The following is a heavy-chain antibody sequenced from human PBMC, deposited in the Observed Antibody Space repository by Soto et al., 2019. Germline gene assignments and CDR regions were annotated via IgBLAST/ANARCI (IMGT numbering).Heavy chain of an antibody. Sequence: KTSETLSLTCTVSGGSISSYYWSWIRQPPGKGLEWIGYIYYSGSTNYNPSLKSRVTISVDTSKNQFSLKLSSVTAADTAVYYCARGVGQWLGGVGPEDYYYYGMDVWGQGTTVTVSS. V-gene: IGHV4-59*01. J-gene: IGHJ6*02. D-gene: IGHD6-19*01. CDR3: ARGVGQWLGGVGPEDYYYYGMDV. CDR2: IYYSGST. CDR1: GGSISSYY.